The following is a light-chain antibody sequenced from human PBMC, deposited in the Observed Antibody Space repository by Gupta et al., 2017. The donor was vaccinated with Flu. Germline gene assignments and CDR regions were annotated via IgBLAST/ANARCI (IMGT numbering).Light chain of an antibody. J-gene: IGKJ1*01. Sequence: DAVMTQSPLSLPVTLGQPASISCRSSESLVYSDGDSYVSWFHQRPGQSPRRLIYKASNRDSGVPDRISGSGSGTDVTLTISRLEAEDGGVYYCMHSTRWPWTVGQGTKVEI. V-gene: IGKV2-30*01. CDR3: MHSTRWPWT. CDR2: KAS. CDR1: ESLVYSDGDSY.